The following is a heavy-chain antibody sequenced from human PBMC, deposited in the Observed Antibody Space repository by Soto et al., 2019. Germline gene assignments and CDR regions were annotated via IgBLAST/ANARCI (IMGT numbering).Heavy chain of an antibody. Sequence: PGGSLRLSCEVSGFTFSFYWMSWVRKAPGKGLEWVANINQDGSEINFVDSVKGRFTISRDNAKNLLYLQMNSLRVEDTAVYYCARDWSYSGFEDFWGQGTQVTVSS. D-gene: IGHD5-12*01. CDR2: INQDGSEI. CDR3: ARDWSYSGFEDF. V-gene: IGHV3-7*03. CDR1: GFTFSFYW. J-gene: IGHJ4*02.